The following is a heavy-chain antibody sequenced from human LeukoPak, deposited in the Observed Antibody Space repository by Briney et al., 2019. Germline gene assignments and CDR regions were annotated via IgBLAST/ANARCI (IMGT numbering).Heavy chain of an antibody. CDR1: GGSFSGYY. D-gene: IGHD3-22*01. CDR3: ARDPDYYDSSGYFGRPNWFDP. Sequence: SETLSLTCAVYGGSFSGYYWSWIRQPPGKGLEWIGEINHSGSTNYNPSLKSRVTISVDTSKNQFSLKLSSVTAEDTAVYYCARDPDYYDSSGYFGRPNWFDPWGQGTLVTVSS. J-gene: IGHJ5*02. V-gene: IGHV4-34*01. CDR2: INHSGST.